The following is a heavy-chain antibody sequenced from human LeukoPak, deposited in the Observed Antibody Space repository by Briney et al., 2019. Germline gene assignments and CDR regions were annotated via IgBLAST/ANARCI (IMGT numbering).Heavy chain of an antibody. CDR3: ARGLGSSSSGFYYYMDV. CDR1: GYTFTSYD. J-gene: IGHJ6*03. V-gene: IGHV1-8*03. D-gene: IGHD6-6*01. Sequence: ASVKVSCKASGYTFTSYDINWVRQATGQGLEWMGWMNPNGGNTGYAQKFQGRVTITRNTSISTAYMELSSLRSEDTAVYYCARGLGSSSSGFYYYMDVWGKGTTVTVSS. CDR2: MNPNGGNT.